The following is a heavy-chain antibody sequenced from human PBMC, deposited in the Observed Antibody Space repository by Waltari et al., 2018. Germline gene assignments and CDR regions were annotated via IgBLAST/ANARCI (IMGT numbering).Heavy chain of an antibody. V-gene: IGHV4-30-4*08. CDR2: VYYSGYT. CDR1: GASISSRDYY. J-gene: IGHJ2*01. CDR3: ARVTSEFRSPYFYFDL. Sequence: QVQLLESGPGLVKPSQTLSLTCTVPGASISSRDYYWNWIRQAPGKGLEWIGYVYYSGYTYYTPSLKSRVTISVDTSKNQFSLKLTSVTAADTALYYCARVTSEFRSPYFYFDLWGRGTLVTVSA.